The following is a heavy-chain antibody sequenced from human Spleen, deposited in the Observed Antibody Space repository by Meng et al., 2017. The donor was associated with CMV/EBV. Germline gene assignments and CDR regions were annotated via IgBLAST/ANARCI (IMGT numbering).Heavy chain of an antibody. J-gene: IGHJ4*02. Sequence: CKASGYTVSDYFMHRVRQAPGKGLEYMGVFNPMGDTTTTEQKFQGRLILTGDASRNTIYMHLSSLTSEDTAVYYCARVGPGTTTDYWGQGTLVTVSS. CDR1: GYTVSDYF. V-gene: IGHV1-46*01. CDR2: FNPMGDTT. CDR3: ARVGPGTTTDY. D-gene: IGHD1/OR15-1a*01.